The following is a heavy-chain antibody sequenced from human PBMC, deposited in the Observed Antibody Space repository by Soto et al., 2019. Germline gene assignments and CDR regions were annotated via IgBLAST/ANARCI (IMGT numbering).Heavy chain of an antibody. CDR1: GDSISRSSHY. CDR3: ARDNLPGLLDF. CDR2: VHISEKA. V-gene: IGHV4-39*02. Sequence: SETLSLTCSVSGDSISRSSHYWGWIRQPPGKGLERIGSVHISEKAYYNPSLKSRVSVLMDTSKNEFYLRLSSVTAAVTFVYYCARDNLPGLLDFCGQGSLVIVSS. J-gene: IGHJ4*02.